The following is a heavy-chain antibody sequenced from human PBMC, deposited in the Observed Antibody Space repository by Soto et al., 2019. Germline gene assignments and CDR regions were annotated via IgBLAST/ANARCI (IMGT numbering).Heavy chain of an antibody. V-gene: IGHV3-30*03. CDR3: AREGAFANWYLDL. CDR2: VGDKGDVK. Sequence: QVQLVESGGGVVQPGQSLGLSCAGSGFSFRSYGMHWVRQAPGKGLEWLTVVGDKGDVKVYSDSVKGRFTTYRDNSKETVYLQMNSLRPEDTAVYYCAREGAFANWYLDLWGRGTLVIVSS. J-gene: IGHJ2*01. CDR1: GFSFRSYG. D-gene: IGHD3-10*01.